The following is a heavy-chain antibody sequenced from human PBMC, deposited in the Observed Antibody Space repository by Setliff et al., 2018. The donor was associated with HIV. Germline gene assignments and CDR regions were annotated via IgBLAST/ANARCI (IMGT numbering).Heavy chain of an antibody. CDR1: GGSISSGDYY. CDR3: VRAPPGIQLLASTNGPYYFDY. V-gene: IGHV4-39*07. J-gene: IGHJ4*01. CDR2: IYHSGST. Sequence: SETLSLTCTVSGGSISSGDYYWGWIRQPPGKGLEWIGSIYHSGSTYYNPSLKSRVTISVDKSKNQFSLKLSSVTAADTAVYYCVRAPPGIQLLASTNGPYYFDYWGHGTLVTVSS. D-gene: IGHD1-1*01.